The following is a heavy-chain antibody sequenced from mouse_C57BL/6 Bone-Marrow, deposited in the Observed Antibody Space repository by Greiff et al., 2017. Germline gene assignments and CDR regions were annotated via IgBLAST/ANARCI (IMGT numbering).Heavy chain of an antibody. CDR3: ARSGVAGWYVDV. CDR1: GYTFTSYW. J-gene: IGHJ1*03. D-gene: IGHD1-3*01. CDR2: IDPSDSET. Sequence: QVQLQQPGAELVRPGSSVKLSCTASGYTFTSYWMHWVKQRPIQGLEWIGNIDPSDSETHYNQKFKDKATLTVDKSSSTAYMQLSSLTSEDSAVYYCARSGVAGWYVDVWGTGTTVTVSS. V-gene: IGHV1-52*01.